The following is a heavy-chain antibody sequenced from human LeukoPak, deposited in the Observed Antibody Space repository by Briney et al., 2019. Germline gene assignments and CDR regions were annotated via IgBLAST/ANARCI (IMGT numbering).Heavy chain of an antibody. CDR2: IKQDGSEK. D-gene: IGHD3-10*01. J-gene: IGHJ4*02. V-gene: IGHV3-7*01. CDR1: GFTFSSYW. CDR3: ARVPQLLWFGELLSNFDC. Sequence: PGGSLRLSCAASGFTFSSYWMSWVRQAPGKGLEWVANIKQDGSEKYYVDSVKGRFTISRDNAKNSLYLQMNSLRAEDTAVYYCARVPQLLWFGELLSNFDCWGQGTLVTVSS.